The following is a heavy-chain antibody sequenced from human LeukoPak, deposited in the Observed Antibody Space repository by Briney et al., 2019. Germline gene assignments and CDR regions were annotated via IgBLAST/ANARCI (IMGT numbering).Heavy chain of an antibody. D-gene: IGHD2/OR15-2a*01. Sequence: GGSLRLSCAASGNYWMHWVRQAPGEGLVWVSHINSDGSWTSYADSVKGRFTISKDNAKNTVYLQMNNLRAEDTAVYYCVSFYEAYWGRGTLVTVSS. J-gene: IGHJ4*02. CDR3: VSFYEAY. V-gene: IGHV3-74*01. CDR1: GNYW. CDR2: INSDGSWT.